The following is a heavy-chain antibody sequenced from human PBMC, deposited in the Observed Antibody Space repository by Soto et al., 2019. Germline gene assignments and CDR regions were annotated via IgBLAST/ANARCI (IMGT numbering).Heavy chain of an antibody. D-gene: IGHD1-20*01. J-gene: IGHJ5*02. CDR1: GYTFTNYG. CDR3: ARAGIYSALMADNWFDP. V-gene: IGHV1-18*01. Sequence: ASVKVSCKASGYTFTNYGISWVRQAPGQGLEWMGWINVYNGNTKYAQKVQGRVTMTTDTSTSTAYMELRSLRSEDTAVYYCARAGIYSALMADNWFDPWGQGTLVTVSS. CDR2: INVYNGNT.